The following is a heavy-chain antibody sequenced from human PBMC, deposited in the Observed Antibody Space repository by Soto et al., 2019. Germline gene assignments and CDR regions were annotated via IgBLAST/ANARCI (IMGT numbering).Heavy chain of an antibody. V-gene: IGHV4-4*07. Sequence: PSETLSLTCSASSDSVSGIYWNWIRQPAGKGLEWIGRLYSSWETNYTPSLTGRVIMSLDTSKNQISLNLTSVTAADTAVYFCASAFQCKSYSDCFAWRDYWGQGTLVTV. J-gene: IGHJ4*02. CDR3: ASAFQCKSYSDCFAWRDY. CDR1: SDSVSGIY. CDR2: LYSSWET. D-gene: IGHD3-9*01.